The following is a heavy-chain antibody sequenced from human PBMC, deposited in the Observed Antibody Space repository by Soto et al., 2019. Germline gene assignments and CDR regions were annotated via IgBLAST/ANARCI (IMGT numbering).Heavy chain of an antibody. J-gene: IGHJ4*02. Sequence: GGSLRLSCADPGFTFRIYALHGVRQSPGKGLEWVAVMSPNGNKHYYADSVKGRFTSSRDTSKSTLYLQMTSLRPDDTAVYYCATGANFYYDTSRYWGQGTLVTVSS. CDR2: MSPNGNKH. CDR1: GFTFRIYA. V-gene: IGHV3-30-3*01. D-gene: IGHD3-22*01. CDR3: ATGANFYYDTSRY.